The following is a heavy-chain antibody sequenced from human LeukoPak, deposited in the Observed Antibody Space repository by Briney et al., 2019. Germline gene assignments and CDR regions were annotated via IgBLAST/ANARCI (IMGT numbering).Heavy chain of an antibody. J-gene: IGHJ5*02. CDR3: AKDSGNRLYSYADL. D-gene: IGHD3-10*01. CDR2: TVSRGTT. V-gene: IGHV3-23*01. CDR1: GFTFTSDA. Sequence: GGSLRLSCVASGFTFTSDAMNWVRQAPGKGLEWVSSTVSRGTTQYADSVKGRFTVSRDTSKNTLYLQMNSLRADDTAVYYCAKDSGNRLYSYADLWGQGILVTVSS.